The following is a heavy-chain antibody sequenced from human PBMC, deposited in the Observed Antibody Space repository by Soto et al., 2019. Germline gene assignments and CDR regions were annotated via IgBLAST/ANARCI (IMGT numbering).Heavy chain of an antibody. CDR1: GGSISSGGYY. CDR3: ARDATMTPRFDP. Sequence: QVQLQESGPGLVKPSQTLSLTCTVSGGSISSGGYYWSWIRQHPGKGLEWIGYIYYSGSTYYNPSLMSRVTISVDTSKTQSSLKLSSVTAADTAVYYWARDATMTPRFDPWGQGTLVTVSS. J-gene: IGHJ5*02. D-gene: IGHD3-3*01. CDR2: IYYSGST. V-gene: IGHV4-31*03.